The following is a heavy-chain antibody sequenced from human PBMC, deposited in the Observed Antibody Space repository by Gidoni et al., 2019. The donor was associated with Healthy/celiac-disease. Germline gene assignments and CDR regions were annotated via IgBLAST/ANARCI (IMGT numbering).Heavy chain of an antibody. CDR3: ARAPNFSTMIVLALDY. D-gene: IGHD3-22*01. Sequence: QVQLVQSGAEVTKPVASVQVSCKASGYTLTSYGISGVRQSAGQGLEWMGWISAYKGNTNYAQKIQGRVTMTTDKSTSTGYMEMRSLRSDDTAVYYCARAPNFSTMIVLALDYWGQGTLVTVSS. J-gene: IGHJ4*02. CDR2: ISAYKGNT. CDR1: GYTLTSYG. V-gene: IGHV1-18*01.